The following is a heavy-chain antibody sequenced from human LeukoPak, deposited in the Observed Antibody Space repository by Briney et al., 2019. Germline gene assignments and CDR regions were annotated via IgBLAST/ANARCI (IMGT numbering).Heavy chain of an antibody. Sequence: GGSLRLSCAASGFTFSSYWMTWVRQAPGKGLEWVANIMQDGDAKYFVDSVKGRFTFSRDNAKNSLYLQMNSLRVEDTGVYYCVRHFYGYFDSWGQGTLVTVSS. D-gene: IGHD2/OR15-2a*01. V-gene: IGHV3-7*01. J-gene: IGHJ4*02. CDR3: VRHFYGYFDS. CDR2: IMQDGDAK. CDR1: GFTFSSYW.